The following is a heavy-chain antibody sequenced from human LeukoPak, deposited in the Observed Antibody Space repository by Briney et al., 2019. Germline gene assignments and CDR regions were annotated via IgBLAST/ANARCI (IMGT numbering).Heavy chain of an antibody. CDR1: GFTFSSYA. CDR2: ISYDGSNK. D-gene: IGHD3-9*01. Sequence: PGGSLRLSCAASGFTFSSYAMHWVRQAPGKGLEWVAVISYDGSNKYYADSVKGRFTISRDNAKNSLYLQMNSLRAEDTAVYYCARETNYDILTGWGQGTLVTVSS. CDR3: ARETNYDILTG. V-gene: IGHV3-30-3*01. J-gene: IGHJ4*02.